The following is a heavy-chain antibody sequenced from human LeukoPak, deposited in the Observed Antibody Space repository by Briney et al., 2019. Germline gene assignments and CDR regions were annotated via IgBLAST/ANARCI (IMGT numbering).Heavy chain of an antibody. CDR3: ASLYSSGWYERAFDI. J-gene: IGHJ3*02. CDR1: GYTFTSYG. Sequence: GASVKVSCKASGYTFTSYGITWVRQAPGQGLEWMGWINTNNGNTYHAQKVQGRFTMTTDTSTSTAYMELRSLRSDDTAVYYCASLYSSGWYERAFDIWGQGTMVTVSS. V-gene: IGHV1-18*01. CDR2: INTNNGNT. D-gene: IGHD6-19*01.